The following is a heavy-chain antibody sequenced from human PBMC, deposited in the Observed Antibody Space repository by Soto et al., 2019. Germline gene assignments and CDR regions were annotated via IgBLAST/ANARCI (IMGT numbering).Heavy chain of an antibody. CDR3: ARRERDYGSVLYGMGV. V-gene: IGHV3-33*01. CDR2: IWYDGINK. CDR1: GFTFSSYC. Sequence: GGSLRLSAAASGFTFSSYCIHWVRQAPGKGLEWVAVIWYDGINKYYADSVKGRFTISRDNSKNTLYLQMNSLRAEDTAVYYCARRERDYGSVLYGMGVAGQGTKV. D-gene: IGHD3-10*01. J-gene: IGHJ6*02.